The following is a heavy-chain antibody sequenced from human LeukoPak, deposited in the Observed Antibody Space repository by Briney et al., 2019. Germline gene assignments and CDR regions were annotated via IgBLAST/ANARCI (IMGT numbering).Heavy chain of an antibody. Sequence: GGSLRLSCAASGFTFSDYYMTWIRQAPGKGLEWVSYLSSSGSIIYYADSVKGRFTISRDNAKNSLYLQMNSLRAEDAAVYYCARGYCTTTSCYNDYWGQGTLVTVSS. D-gene: IGHD2-2*02. V-gene: IGHV3-11*01. J-gene: IGHJ4*02. CDR2: LSSSGSII. CDR1: GFTFSDYY. CDR3: ARGYCTTTSCYNDY.